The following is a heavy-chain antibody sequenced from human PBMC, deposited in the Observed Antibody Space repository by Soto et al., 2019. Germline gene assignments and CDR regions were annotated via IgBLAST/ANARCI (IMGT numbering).Heavy chain of an antibody. J-gene: IGHJ5*02. Sequence: PSETLSLTCTVSGGSISSSTYYWGWMRQPPGKGLEWIASFFIGGNTYYNPSLKSRVTISVDTSKNQFSLKLSSVTAADTAVYYCARDDPWFDPWGQGTLVTVSS. CDR3: ARDDPWFDP. CDR1: GGSISSSTYY. CDR2: FFIGGNT. V-gene: IGHV4-39*02.